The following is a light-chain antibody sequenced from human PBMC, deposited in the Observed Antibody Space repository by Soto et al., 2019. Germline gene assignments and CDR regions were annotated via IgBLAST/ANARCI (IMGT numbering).Light chain of an antibody. CDR1: NSDVGAYSY. CDR3: SSYTAFTTYV. J-gene: IGLJ1*01. CDR2: DVG. Sequence: QSALTQPASVSGSPGQSITISCTGTNSDVGAYSYVSWYQQYPGKAPKLLIYDVGARPSGISDRFSGSKSGNTASLTISGLQAKDEADYYCSSYTAFTTYVFGSGTKVTVL. V-gene: IGLV2-14*03.